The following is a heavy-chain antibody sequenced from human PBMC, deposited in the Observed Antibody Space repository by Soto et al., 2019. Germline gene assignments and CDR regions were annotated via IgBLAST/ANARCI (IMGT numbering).Heavy chain of an antibody. D-gene: IGHD3-22*01. V-gene: IGHV3-7*03. J-gene: IGHJ3*02. CDR1: GFTFSSYW. Sequence: RGESLKISCAASGFTFSSYWMSWVRQAPGKGLEWVANIKQDGSEKYYVDSVKGRFTISRDNAKNSLYLQMNSLRAEDTAVYYCARVWDSSGYYYGGDAFDIWGQGTMVTVSS. CDR2: IKQDGSEK. CDR3: ARVWDSSGYYYGGDAFDI.